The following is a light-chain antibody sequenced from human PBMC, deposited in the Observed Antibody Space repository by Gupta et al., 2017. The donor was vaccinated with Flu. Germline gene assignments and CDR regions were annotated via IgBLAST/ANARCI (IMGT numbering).Light chain of an antibody. V-gene: IGKV3-20*01. CDR3: QQYGSSPYS. J-gene: IGKJ2*03. Sequence: EIVLTQSPATLSVSPGERATISCRASQSVSSNYLGWYQQKPGQAPRLLIYGASSRATGIPYRFSGSGSGTDFTLTISRLEPEDFAVYYCQQYGSSPYSFGQGTKLEIK. CDR1: QSVSSNY. CDR2: GAS.